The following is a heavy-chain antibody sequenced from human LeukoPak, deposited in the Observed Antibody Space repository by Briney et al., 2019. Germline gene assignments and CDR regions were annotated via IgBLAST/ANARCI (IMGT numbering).Heavy chain of an antibody. CDR2: IYPGDSDT. D-gene: IGHD2-2*01. J-gene: IGHJ5*02. V-gene: IGHV5-51*01. CDR1: GYSFSSYW. CDR3: ARVPAARESDNWFDP. Sequence: GESLKISCKGSGYSFSSYWIGWVRQMPGKGLEWMGIIYPGDSDTRYSPSFQGQVTISVDKSISTAYLQWSSLKASDSAMYYCARVPAARESDNWFDPWGQGTLVTVSS.